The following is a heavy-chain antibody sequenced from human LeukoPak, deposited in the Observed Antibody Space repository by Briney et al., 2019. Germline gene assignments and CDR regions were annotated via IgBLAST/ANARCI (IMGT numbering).Heavy chain of an antibody. CDR3: ARISAAGL. CDR1: GFTFSTYE. J-gene: IGHJ4*02. CDR2: ISSGGSAI. V-gene: IGHV3-48*03. Sequence: GGSLRLSCAASGFTFSTYEMNWVRQAPGKGLEWVSYISSGGSAIYYADSVKGRFTISRDNAKNSLYLQMNSLRAEDTAVYYCARISAAGLWGQGTLVTVSS. D-gene: IGHD6-13*01.